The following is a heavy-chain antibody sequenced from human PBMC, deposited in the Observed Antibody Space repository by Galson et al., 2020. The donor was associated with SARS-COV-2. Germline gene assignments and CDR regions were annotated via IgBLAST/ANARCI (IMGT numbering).Heavy chain of an antibody. V-gene: IGHV4-59*11. CDR1: GGSTSSHY. J-gene: IGHJ2*01. D-gene: IGHD6-19*01. CDR2: IYYSGST. CDR3: ARESGSSGLAPYWYFDL. Sequence: SETLSLTCTVSGGSTSSHYWSWIRQPPGKGLEWIGYIYYSGSTKYNPSLKSRVTISVDTSKNQFSLKLSSVTAADTAVYYCARESGSSGLAPYWYFDLWGRGTLVTVSS.